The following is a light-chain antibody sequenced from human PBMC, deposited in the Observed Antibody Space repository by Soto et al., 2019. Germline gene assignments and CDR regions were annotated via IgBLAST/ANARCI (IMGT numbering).Light chain of an antibody. CDR3: HQRQSWPRT. CDR1: QSVSTY. J-gene: IGKJ1*01. V-gene: IGKV3-11*01. CDR2: QTS. Sequence: IVMTQSPATLSLSPGEKATLSCRASQSVSTYLDWYQQKPGQAPRLLIYQTSIRAAGIPARFSASGSGTDFTLTISDVQPEDFALYYCHQRQSWPRTFGQGAKVDIK.